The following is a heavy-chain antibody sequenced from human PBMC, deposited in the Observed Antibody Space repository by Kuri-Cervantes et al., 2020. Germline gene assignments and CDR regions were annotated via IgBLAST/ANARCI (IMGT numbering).Heavy chain of an antibody. J-gene: IGHJ4*02. Sequence: GESLKISCAASGLTFSAYWMSWVRQAPGKGLEWVGNIKQDGSEKYYVDSVKGRFTISRDNAKNSLYLQMNSLRAEDTAVYYCARDFYRGRDHWGQGTLVTVSS. CDR3: ARDFYRGRDH. D-gene: IGHD2/OR15-2a*01. CDR2: IKQDGSEK. CDR1: GLTFSAYW. V-gene: IGHV3-7*01.